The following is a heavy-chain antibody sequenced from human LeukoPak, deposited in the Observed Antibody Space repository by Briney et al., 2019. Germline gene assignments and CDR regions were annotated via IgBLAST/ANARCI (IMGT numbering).Heavy chain of an antibody. V-gene: IGHV4-39*01. J-gene: IGHJ6*02. D-gene: IGHD3-3*01. CDR2: IYYSGST. CDR3: ARQEGAPKYYDFWSGYPKIFGGYGMDV. Sequence: PSETQSLTCTVSGGSISSSSYYWGWIRQPPGKGLEWIGSIYYSGSTYYNPSLKSRVTISVDTSKNQFSLKLSSVTAADTAVYYCARQEGAPKYYDFWSGYPKIFGGYGMDVWGQGTTVTVSS. CDR1: GGSISSSSYY.